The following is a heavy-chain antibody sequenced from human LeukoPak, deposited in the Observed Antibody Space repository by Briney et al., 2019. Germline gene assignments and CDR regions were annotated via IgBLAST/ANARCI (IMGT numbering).Heavy chain of an antibody. V-gene: IGHV1-18*04. Sequence: ASVQIFCKASAYTFTSYGISWVRQAPGQGPEWMAWISAYNGNTNYAQKLQGRVTITTDKSTSTAYMELRSLRSDDTAVYYCARSQLELRRPFDYWGQGTLVTVSS. CDR1: AYTFTSYG. CDR3: ARSQLELRRPFDY. D-gene: IGHD1-7*01. CDR2: ISAYNGNT. J-gene: IGHJ4*02.